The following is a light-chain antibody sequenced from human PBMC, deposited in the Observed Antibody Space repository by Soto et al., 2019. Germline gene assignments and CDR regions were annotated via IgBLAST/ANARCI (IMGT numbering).Light chain of an antibody. CDR3: SSYKSSSPLPYV. CDR2: DVN. J-gene: IGLJ1*01. V-gene: IGLV2-14*01. Sequence: QSALTQPASVSGSPGQSITISCTGTSSDVGGYNLVSWYQQYPDKAPKLMIFDVNTRPSGVSNRFSGSKSGNTASLPISGLQAEDEADYYCSSYKSSSPLPYVFGPGTKVTVL. CDR1: SSDVGGYNL.